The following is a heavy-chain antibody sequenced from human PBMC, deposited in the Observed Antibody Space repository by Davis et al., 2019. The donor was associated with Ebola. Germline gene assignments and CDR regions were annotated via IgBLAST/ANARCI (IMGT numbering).Heavy chain of an antibody. V-gene: IGHV4-61*01. D-gene: IGHD6-6*01. CDR1: GGSVSSGSYY. CDR3: ARGDSSSSWYYYYYMDV. CDR2: IYYSGST. Sequence: MPGGSLRLSCTVSGGSVSSGSYYWSWIRQPPGKGLEWIGYIYYSGSTNYNPSLKSRVTISVDTSKNQFSLKLSSVTAADTAVYYCARGDSSSSWYYYYYMDVWGKGTTVTVSS. J-gene: IGHJ6*03.